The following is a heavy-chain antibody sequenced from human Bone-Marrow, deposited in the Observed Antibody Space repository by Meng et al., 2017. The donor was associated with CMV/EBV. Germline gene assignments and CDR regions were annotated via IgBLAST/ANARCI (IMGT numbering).Heavy chain of an antibody. CDR3: ASGGVSHRPSIAARRGFGDWFDP. V-gene: IGHV1-18*01. CDR2: ISAYNGNT. CDR1: GYTFTSYG. Sequence: ASVKVSCKASGYTFTSYGISWVRQAPGQGLEWMGWISAYNGNTNYAQKLQGRVTMTTDTSTSTAYMELSSLRSEDTAVYYCASGGVSHRPSIAARRGFGDWFDPWGQGTLVTVSS. J-gene: IGHJ5*02. D-gene: IGHD6-6*01.